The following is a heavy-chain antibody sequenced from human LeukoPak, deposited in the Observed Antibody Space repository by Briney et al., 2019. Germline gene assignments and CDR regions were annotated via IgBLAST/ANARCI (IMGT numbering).Heavy chain of an antibody. CDR3: VRQQTSHGDFDY. D-gene: IGHD3-16*01. CDR1: GDSLSSPSHY. Sequence: PSETLSLTCTVSGDSLSSPSHYWGWIRQTPGKGLEWLGSVYYSGNTYYNPSLTSRLTISRENAKNSLSLQMNSLRAEDTAVYYCVRQQTSHGDFDYWGQGTLVTVSS. V-gene: IGHV4-39*01. CDR2: VYYSGNT. J-gene: IGHJ4*02.